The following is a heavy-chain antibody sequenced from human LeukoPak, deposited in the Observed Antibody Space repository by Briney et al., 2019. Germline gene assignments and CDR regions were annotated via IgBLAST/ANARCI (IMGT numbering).Heavy chain of an antibody. V-gene: IGHV1-2*06. J-gene: IGHJ5*02. D-gene: IGHD2-2*01. Sequence: ASVKVSCKASGYTFTGYYMHWVRQAPGQGLEWMGRINPNSGGTNYAQKLQGRVTMTRDTSISTAYMELSRLRSDDTAVYYCARAGPKDCSSTSCDRFRFDPWGQGTLVTVSS. CDR2: INPNSGGT. CDR3: ARAGPKDCSSTSCDRFRFDP. CDR1: GYTFTGYY.